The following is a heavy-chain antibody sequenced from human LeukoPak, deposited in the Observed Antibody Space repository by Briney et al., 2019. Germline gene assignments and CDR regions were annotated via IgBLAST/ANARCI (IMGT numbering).Heavy chain of an antibody. CDR3: ARDGGGDEAAVARPES. CDR1: GYSISSGCY. V-gene: IGHV4-38-2*02. D-gene: IGHD6-19*01. CDR2: IYHSGST. Sequence: PSETLSLTCTVSGYSISSGCYWGWIRQPPGKGLEWIGSIYHSGSTYYNPSLKSRVTISVDTSKNQFSLKLSSVTAADTAVYYCARDGGGDEAAVARPESWGQGTLVTVSS. J-gene: IGHJ4*02.